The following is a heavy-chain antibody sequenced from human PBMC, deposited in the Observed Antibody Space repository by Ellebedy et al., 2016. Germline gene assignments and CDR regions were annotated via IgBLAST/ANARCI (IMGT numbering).Heavy chain of an antibody. CDR2: IYSGGST. J-gene: IGHJ4*02. CDR1: GFTVSSNY. D-gene: IGHD3-3*01. CDR3: ARDLRTIFGVVPFGY. Sequence: GESLKISXAASGFTVSSNYMSWVRQAPGKGLEWVSVIYSGGSTYYADSVKGRFTISRDNSKNTLYLQMNSLRAEDMAVYYCARDLRTIFGVVPFGYWGQGTLVTVSS. V-gene: IGHV3-53*01.